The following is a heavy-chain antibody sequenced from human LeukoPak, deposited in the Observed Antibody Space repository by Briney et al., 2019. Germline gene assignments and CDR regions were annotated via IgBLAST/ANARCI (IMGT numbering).Heavy chain of an antibody. CDR1: GGSISSYY. Sequence: PSETLSLTCTVSGGSISSYYWSWIRQPPGKGLEWIGYIYYSGSTNYNPSLKSRVTMSVDTSKNQFSLKLSSVTAADTAVYYCARQSPYNSGWYLDYWGQGTLVTVSS. J-gene: IGHJ4*02. D-gene: IGHD6-19*01. CDR3: ARQSPYNSGWYLDY. V-gene: IGHV4-59*08. CDR2: IYYSGST.